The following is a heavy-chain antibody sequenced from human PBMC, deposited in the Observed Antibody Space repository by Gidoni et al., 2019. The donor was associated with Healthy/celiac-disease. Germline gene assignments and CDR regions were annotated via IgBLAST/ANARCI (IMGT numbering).Heavy chain of an antibody. CDR1: GGTFRSYA. J-gene: IGHJ5*02. CDR2: IIPIFGTA. CDR3: ARDLSSSWDYNWFDP. Sequence: QVQLVQSGAEVKKPGSSVKVSCKAYGGTFRSYAISWVRQAPGQGLEWPGGIIPIFGTANYAQKFQGRVTITADESTSTAYMELSSLRSEDTAVYYCARDLSSSWDYNWFDPWGQGTLVTVSS. D-gene: IGHD6-13*01. V-gene: IGHV1-69*01.